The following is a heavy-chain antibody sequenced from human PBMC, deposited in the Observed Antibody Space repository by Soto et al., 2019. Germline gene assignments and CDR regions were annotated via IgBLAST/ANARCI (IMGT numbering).Heavy chain of an antibody. CDR1: GIEFSNYA. J-gene: IGHJ4*02. CDR2: VSASGRSR. V-gene: IGHV3-23*01. Sequence: VGSLRLSCVGSGIEFSNYAMSWVRQAPVKVLEWVSIVSASGRSRYHADSVKGRFTISRDNSKNTLYLHMTNLRAEDTAVYYCAKDGNWLDVYYDVWGQGTPVTVYS. CDR3: AKDGNWLDVYYDV. D-gene: IGHD3-16*01.